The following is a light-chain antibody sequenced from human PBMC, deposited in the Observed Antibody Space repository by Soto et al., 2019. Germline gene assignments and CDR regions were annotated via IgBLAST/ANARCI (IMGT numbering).Light chain of an antibody. J-gene: IGKJ1*01. CDR2: DVS. V-gene: IGKV1-5*01. Sequence: DVQMTQSPSTLSASVEDRVTITCRASQTVSSWWAWYQQKPGKAPKLLIYDVSSLESGVTSRFSGSGARTEFTLTISSLLPDDFATYYCQQYYSYSRTFGQGTKV. CDR1: QTVSSW. CDR3: QQYYSYSRT.